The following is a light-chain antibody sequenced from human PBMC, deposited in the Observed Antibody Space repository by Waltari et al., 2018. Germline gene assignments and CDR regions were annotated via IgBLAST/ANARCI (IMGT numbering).Light chain of an antibody. V-gene: IGKV3-11*01. CDR2: DAS. CDR3: QQRSDWPLT. Sequence: EIVLTQSPATLSLSPGERATLSCKASQTVSSFLAWYQHKPGQAHRLLIYDASNRASGIPARFSGSGSGTDFTLTISSLEPEDFALYYCQQRSDWPLTFGGGTKVEI. J-gene: IGKJ4*01. CDR1: QTVSSF.